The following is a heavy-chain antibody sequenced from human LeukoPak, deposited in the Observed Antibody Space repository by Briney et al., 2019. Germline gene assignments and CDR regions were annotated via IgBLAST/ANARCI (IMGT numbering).Heavy chain of an antibody. D-gene: IGHD5-24*01. Sequence: KPSETLSLTCAVYGGSFSGYYWSWIRQPPGKGLEWIGEINHSGSTNYNPSLKSRVTISVDTSKNQFSLKLSSVTAADTAVYYCARGRREMATIINWGQGTLVTVSS. J-gene: IGHJ4*02. CDR2: INHSGST. CDR1: GGSFSGYY. V-gene: IGHV4-34*01. CDR3: ARGRREMATIIN.